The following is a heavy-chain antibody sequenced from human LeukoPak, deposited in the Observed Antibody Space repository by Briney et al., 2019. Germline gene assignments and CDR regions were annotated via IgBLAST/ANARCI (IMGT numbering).Heavy chain of an antibody. V-gene: IGHV4-59*08. Sequence: SETLSLTCTVSGGSISSYYWSWIRQPPGKGLEWIGYIYYSGSTYYNPSLKSRVTISVDTSKNQFSLKLSSVTAADTAVYYCARGSFPYYYGSGYYYGMDVWGQGTTVTVSS. J-gene: IGHJ6*02. D-gene: IGHD3-10*01. CDR1: GGSISSYY. CDR3: ARGSFPYYYGSGYYYGMDV. CDR2: IYYSGST.